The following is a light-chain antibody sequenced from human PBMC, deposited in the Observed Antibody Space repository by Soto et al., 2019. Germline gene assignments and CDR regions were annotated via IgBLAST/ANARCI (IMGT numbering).Light chain of an antibody. Sequence: DIQMTQSPSAVSASVGDRVTITCRASQDISSWLAWYQQKPGEAPKVLIYAAFSLESGVPSRFSGSGSGTDFTLTISSLQPEDFAPYYCQQTISFPLTFGGGTKVEI. J-gene: IGKJ4*01. V-gene: IGKV1D-12*01. CDR2: AAF. CDR3: QQTISFPLT. CDR1: QDISSW.